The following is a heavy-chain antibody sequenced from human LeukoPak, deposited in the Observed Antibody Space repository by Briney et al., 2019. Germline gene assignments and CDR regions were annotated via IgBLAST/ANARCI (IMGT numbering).Heavy chain of an antibody. D-gene: IGHD2-2*01. CDR1: GGSTSSGGYY. CDR3: ARETGAIYFDS. CDR2: IFYSGSSGST. Sequence: PSETLSLTCTVSGGSTSSGGYYWSWIRQPPGKGLEWIGYIFYSGSSGSTYYNPSLKSRVIISVDTSKNQFSLKLSSVTAADTAVYYCARETGAIYFDSWGQGTLVTVSS. J-gene: IGHJ4*02. V-gene: IGHV4-31*03.